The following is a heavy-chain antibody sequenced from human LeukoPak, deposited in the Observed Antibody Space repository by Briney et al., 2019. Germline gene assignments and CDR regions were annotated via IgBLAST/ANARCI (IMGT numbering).Heavy chain of an antibody. CDR1: GDSISRYY. Sequence: PSETLSLTCTVSGDSISRYYWTWLRQPPGKGLEGIGYIYTSGSANYNPSLKSRVTISVNTSKNQFSLKLSSVTAADTAVYYCARLRNRGSGVDSWGQGTLITVSS. J-gene: IGHJ4*02. V-gene: IGHV4-4*09. D-gene: IGHD7-27*01. CDR3: ARLRNRGSGVDS. CDR2: IYTSGSA.